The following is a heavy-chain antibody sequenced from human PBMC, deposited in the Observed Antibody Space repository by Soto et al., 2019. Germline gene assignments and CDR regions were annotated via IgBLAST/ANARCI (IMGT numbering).Heavy chain of an antibody. CDR2: ISSDGSKI. J-gene: IGHJ4*02. CDR1: GFTFSDYY. V-gene: IGHV3-11*01. D-gene: IGHD6-13*01. CDR3: ARGSSNWAYYFDF. Sequence: GGSLRLSCAASGFTFSDYYMTWIRQAPGKGLEWLSYISSDGSKIYYADSVKGRFTISRDNARNSLYLQMNSLITEDTAMYYCARGSSNWAYYFDFWGQGTLVTVSS.